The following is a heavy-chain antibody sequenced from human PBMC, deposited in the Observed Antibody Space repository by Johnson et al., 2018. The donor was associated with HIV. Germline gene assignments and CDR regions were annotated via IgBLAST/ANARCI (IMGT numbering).Heavy chain of an antibody. V-gene: IGHV3-20*04. D-gene: IGHD1-1*01. J-gene: IGHJ3*02. CDR2: INWNGGST. CDR1: GFTFDDYT. CDR3: ARREGTTGTFSAVDI. Sequence: VQLVESGGVVVQPGGSLRLSCAASGFTFDDYTMHWVRQVPGKGLEWVSGINWNGGSTGYADSVKGRFTISRDNAKNSLYLQMNSLRAEDTALYYCARREGTTGTFSAVDIWGQGTMVTVSS.